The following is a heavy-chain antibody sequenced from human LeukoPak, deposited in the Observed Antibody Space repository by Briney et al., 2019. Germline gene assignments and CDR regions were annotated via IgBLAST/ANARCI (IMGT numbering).Heavy chain of an antibody. CDR2: IIPIFGTA. Sequence: SVKVSCKASGGTFSSYAISWVRQAPGQGLEWMGGIIPIFGTANYAQKFQGRVTITADESTSTAYMELSSLRSEDTAVYYCARGATYYYDSSGYYFDYWGQGTLVTVSS. CDR1: GGTFSSYA. CDR3: ARGATYYYDSSGYYFDY. D-gene: IGHD3-22*01. V-gene: IGHV1-69*13. J-gene: IGHJ4*02.